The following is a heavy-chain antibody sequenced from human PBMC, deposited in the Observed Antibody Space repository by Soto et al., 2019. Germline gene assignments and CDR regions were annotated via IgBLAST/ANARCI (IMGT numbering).Heavy chain of an antibody. D-gene: IGHD5-12*01. CDR3: ARGRSGYDYDYGDYDYYYYMDV. CDR2: INHSGST. V-gene: IGHV4-34*01. Sequence: SETLSLTCAVYGGSFSGYYWSWIRQPPGKGLEWIGEINHSGSTNYNPSLKSRVTISVDTSKNQFSLKLSSVTAADTAVYYCARGRSGYDYDYGDYDYYYYMDVWGKGTTVTVSS. J-gene: IGHJ6*03. CDR1: GGSFSGYY.